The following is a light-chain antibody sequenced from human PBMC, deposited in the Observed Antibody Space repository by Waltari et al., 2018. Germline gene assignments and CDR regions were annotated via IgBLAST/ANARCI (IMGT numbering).Light chain of an antibody. CDR1: GLPKQY. J-gene: IGLJ2*01. V-gene: IGLV3-10*01. CDR3: YSKDTDGGSQGK. Sequence: YDLTQPPSVSVSPGQTAAITCSGAGLPKQYTFWYQQKSGQAPVLVMYDDNKRPSGIPGIFSGSSAGTVATLTITGAQVDDEADYYCYSKDTDGGSQGKIGGGTKLTVL. CDR2: DDN.